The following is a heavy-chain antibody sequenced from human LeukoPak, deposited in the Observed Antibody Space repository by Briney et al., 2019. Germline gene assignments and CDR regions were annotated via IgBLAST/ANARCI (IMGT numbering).Heavy chain of an antibody. Sequence: PGGSLRLSCAASGFTFSSYAMSWVRQAPGKGLEWVSAISGSGGSTHYADSVKGRFTISRDNSKNTLYLQMNSLRAEDTAVYYCAKDLKRWQQLRWFDPWGQGTLVTVSS. CDR1: GFTFSSYA. V-gene: IGHV3-23*01. J-gene: IGHJ5*02. D-gene: IGHD6-13*01. CDR3: AKDLKRWQQLRWFDP. CDR2: ISGSGGST.